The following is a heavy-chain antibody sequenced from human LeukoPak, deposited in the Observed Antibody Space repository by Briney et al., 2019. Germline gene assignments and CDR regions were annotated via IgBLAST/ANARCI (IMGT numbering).Heavy chain of an antibody. CDR2: IRQDGRDM. Sequence: TGGSLRLSCAASGFTFSSYWMIWVRQAPGKGLEWVANIRQDGRDMRYVDSVRGRFTISRDNAKNSLYLQMNSLRDEDTAVYYCARSIVLSPAAPYIWFDPWAREPWSPSPQ. CDR1: GFTFSSYW. J-gene: IGHJ5*02. D-gene: IGHD2-2*01. CDR3: ARSIVLSPAAPYIWFDP. V-gene: IGHV3-7*03.